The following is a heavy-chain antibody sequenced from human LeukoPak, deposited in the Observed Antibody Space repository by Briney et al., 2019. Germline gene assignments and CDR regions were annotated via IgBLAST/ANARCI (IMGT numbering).Heavy chain of an antibody. Sequence: GGSLRLSCAASGFTFSSYGMHWVRQAPGKGLEWVAVIWYDGSNKYYADSVKGRFTISRDNSKNTLYLQMNSLRAEDTAVYYCARDVPKYGDFGWYFDLWGRGTLVTVSS. D-gene: IGHD4-17*01. J-gene: IGHJ2*01. CDR2: IWYDGSNK. CDR3: ARDVPKYGDFGWYFDL. CDR1: GFTFSSYG. V-gene: IGHV3-33*01.